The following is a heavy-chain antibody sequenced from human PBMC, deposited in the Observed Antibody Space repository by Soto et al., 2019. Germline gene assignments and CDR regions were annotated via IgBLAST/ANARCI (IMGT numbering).Heavy chain of an antibody. CDR3: AREKDRILGGYPFGY. CDR1: GSSLSPYY. CDR2: MFYRGTA. Sequence: SQTLSLTCSVSGSSLSPYYWSWIRQAPGKGLEWIGYMFYRGTAKYNPALESRVTISLDTSTKSVSLRLSSVTAADTAVYYCAREKDRILGGYPFGYRGPGTTVPVSS. J-gene: IGHJ6*02. D-gene: IGHD1-26*01. V-gene: IGHV4-59*01.